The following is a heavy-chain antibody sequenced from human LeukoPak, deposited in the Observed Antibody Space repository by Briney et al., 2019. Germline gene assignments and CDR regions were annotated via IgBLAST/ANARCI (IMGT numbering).Heavy chain of an antibody. CDR1: GFTFSDYY. CDR3: ATTDTTCY. V-gene: IGHV3-11*04. J-gene: IGHJ4*02. D-gene: IGHD1-14*01. CDR2: ISSSGSTI. Sequence: GGSLRLSCAASGFTFSDYYMSWTRQAPGKGLEWVSYISSSGSTIYYADSVKGRFTISRDNSKNTLYLEINSLSADDTAVYYCATTDTTCYWGQGTLVTVSS.